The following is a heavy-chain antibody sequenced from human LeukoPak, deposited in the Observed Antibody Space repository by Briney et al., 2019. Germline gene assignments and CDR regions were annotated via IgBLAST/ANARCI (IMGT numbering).Heavy chain of an antibody. J-gene: IGHJ1*01. D-gene: IGHD4-17*01. CDR1: GFTFSNYA. CDR3: AKGHGDHIPAEYLQH. V-gene: IGHV3-23*01. Sequence: PGGSLRLSCAASGFTFSNYAMNWVRQAPGKGLEWVSAIGVNTDRTYYADAVRGRFTISRGYSQNTLSLQMSSLRAEDTAVYYCAKGHGDHIPAEYLQHWGQGTLVTVSS. CDR2: IGVNTDRT.